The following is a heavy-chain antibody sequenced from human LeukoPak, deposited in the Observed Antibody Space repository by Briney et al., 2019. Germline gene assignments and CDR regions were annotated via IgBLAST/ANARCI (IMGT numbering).Heavy chain of an antibody. CDR2: IGIGARTL. Sequence: GGSLRLSCAASGFTVITYEMNWVRQAPGKGMEWVSYIGIGARTLYYADSVKGRFTISRDIFKNSLYLQMNSLRPQDTAVYYCARGRGDVVVAAHSRYFYYMDVWGKGTTVTVSS. J-gene: IGHJ6*03. D-gene: IGHD2-15*01. CDR3: ARGRGDVVVAAHSRYFYYMDV. CDR1: GFTVITYE. V-gene: IGHV3-48*03.